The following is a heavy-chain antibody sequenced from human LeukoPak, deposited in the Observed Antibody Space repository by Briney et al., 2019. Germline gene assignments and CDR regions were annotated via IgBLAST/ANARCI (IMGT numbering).Heavy chain of an antibody. CDR3: AKTCRSNSGYDSPFDY. V-gene: IGHV3-23*01. CDR2: VRGSGTDT. D-gene: IGHD5-12*01. CDR1: GFTFSTYA. Sequence: PGGSLRLSCAAPGFTFSTYAMSWVRQAPGKGLEWVSAVRGSGTDTYYADSVKVWFTVSRANSKNTLSLQMNSLRAEDTAIYYCAKTCRSNSGYDSPFDYWGQGTLVTVSS. J-gene: IGHJ4*02.